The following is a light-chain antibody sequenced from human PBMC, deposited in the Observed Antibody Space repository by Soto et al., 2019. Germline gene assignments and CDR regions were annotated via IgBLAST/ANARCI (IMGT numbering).Light chain of an antibody. CDR2: EAY. Sequence: DIQMTQSPSSVSASVGDRVTITCRASQSISSWLAWYQQKPGRAPKFLMYEAYSLESGVPSRFSGSGSGTEFTLTISGLQPDDFATYYCQQYKSYPWTFGQGTRWIS. CDR1: QSISSW. V-gene: IGKV1-5*03. J-gene: IGKJ1*01. CDR3: QQYKSYPWT.